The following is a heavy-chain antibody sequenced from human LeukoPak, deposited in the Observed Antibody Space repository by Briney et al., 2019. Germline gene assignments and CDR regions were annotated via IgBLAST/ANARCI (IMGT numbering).Heavy chain of an antibody. CDR3: ARREYYYMDV. V-gene: IGHV3-64*01. J-gene: IGHJ6*03. CDR1: GFTFSSYA. Sequence: GGSLRLSCAASGFTFSSYAMHWVRQAPGKGLEYVSAISSNGGSTYYANSVKGRFTISRDNSKNTLYLQMNSLRAEDTAVYYCARREYYYMDVWGKGTTVTISS. CDR2: ISSNGGST.